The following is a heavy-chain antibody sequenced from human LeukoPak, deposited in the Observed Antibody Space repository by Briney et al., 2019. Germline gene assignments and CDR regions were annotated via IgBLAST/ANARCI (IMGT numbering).Heavy chain of an antibody. CDR3: AKWVDAFDI. Sequence: GGSLRLSCVASGFPFSSYWMHWVRQAPGKGLVWVSRINSDGSSTSYADSVKGRFTISRDNAKNTLYLQMNSLRAEDTAVYYCAKWVDAFDIWGQGTMVTVSS. CDR1: GFPFSSYW. V-gene: IGHV3-74*01. CDR2: INSDGSST. J-gene: IGHJ3*02. D-gene: IGHD1-26*01.